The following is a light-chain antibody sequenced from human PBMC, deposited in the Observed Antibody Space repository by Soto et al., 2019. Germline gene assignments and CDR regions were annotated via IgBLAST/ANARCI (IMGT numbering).Light chain of an antibody. CDR3: CSYAGSYWV. CDR2: EVS. CDR1: SSDVGSYNH. V-gene: IGLV2-23*02. Sequence: QSALTQPASVSGSPGQSITISCTGTSSDVGSYNHVSWYQQHPGKAPKLMIYEVSKRPSGVSNRFSGSKSGNTASLTISGLQAEDESDYYCCSYAGSYWVFGGGTKLTVL. J-gene: IGLJ3*02.